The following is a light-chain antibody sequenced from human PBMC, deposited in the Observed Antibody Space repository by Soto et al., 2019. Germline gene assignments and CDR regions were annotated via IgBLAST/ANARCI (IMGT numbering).Light chain of an antibody. V-gene: IGKV1-5*01. J-gene: IGKJ2*01. CDR3: QHYNNWPPYT. CDR2: DAS. Sequence: DIQMTQSPSTLSASVGDRVTITCRASQSISSWLAWYQQKPGKAPKLLIYDASSLESGVPSRFSGSGSGTEFTLTISSLQPDDFAVYYCQHYNNWPPYTFGQGTRLEIK. CDR1: QSISSW.